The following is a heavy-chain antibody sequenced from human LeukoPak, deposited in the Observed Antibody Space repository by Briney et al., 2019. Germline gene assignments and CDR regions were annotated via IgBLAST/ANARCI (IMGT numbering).Heavy chain of an antibody. J-gene: IGHJ6*02. CDR3: ARASSYSSSWAGYYYGMDV. V-gene: IGHV1-69*04. CDR2: IIPILGIA. D-gene: IGHD6-13*01. Sequence: ASAKVSCKASGGTFSSYAISWVRQAPGQGLEWMGRIIPILGIANYAQKFQGRVTITADKSTSTAYMELSSLRSEDTAVYYCARASSYSSSWAGYYYGMDVWGQGTTVTVSS. CDR1: GGTFSSYA.